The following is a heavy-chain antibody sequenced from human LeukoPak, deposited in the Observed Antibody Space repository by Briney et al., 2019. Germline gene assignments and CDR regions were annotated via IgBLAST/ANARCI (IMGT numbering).Heavy chain of an antibody. Sequence: GGSLRLSCAASGFTFSSYWMSWFRQAPGKGLEWVANIKQDGSEKYYVYSVKGRFTISRDNAKNSLYLQMNSLRAEDTAVYYCARDDCSSISCYHNWFDPWGQGTLVTVSS. J-gene: IGHJ5*02. V-gene: IGHV3-7*01. D-gene: IGHD2-2*01. CDR1: GFTFSSYW. CDR2: IKQDGSEK. CDR3: ARDDCSSISCYHNWFDP.